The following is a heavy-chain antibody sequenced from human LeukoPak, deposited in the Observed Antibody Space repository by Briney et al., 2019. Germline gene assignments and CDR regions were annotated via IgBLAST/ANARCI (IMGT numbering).Heavy chain of an antibody. D-gene: IGHD3-3*01. CDR2: ISGSGGNT. CDR3: AKAPDFWSY. J-gene: IGHJ4*02. Sequence: GGSLSLSCAASGFTFSSYAMSWVRQAPGKGLEWVSGISGSGGNTYYADSVKGRFTISRDNSKNTLYLQMNSLRAEDTAVYYCAKAPDFWSYWGQGTLVTVSS. CDR1: GFTFSSYA. V-gene: IGHV3-23*01.